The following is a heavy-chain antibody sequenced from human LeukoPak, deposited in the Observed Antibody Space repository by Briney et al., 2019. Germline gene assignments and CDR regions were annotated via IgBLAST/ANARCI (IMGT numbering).Heavy chain of an antibody. V-gene: IGHV4-59*08. CDR3: ARSPVGYFNVDV. D-gene: IGHD2-15*01. Sequence: SETLSLPCTVSGGSISSYYWSWIRQPPGKGLEWIGYIYYSGSTNYNPSLKSRVTISVDTSKNQFSLKLSSVTAADTAVYYCARSPVGYFNVDVWGQGTTVTVSS. CDR2: IYYSGST. CDR1: GGSISSYY. J-gene: IGHJ6*02.